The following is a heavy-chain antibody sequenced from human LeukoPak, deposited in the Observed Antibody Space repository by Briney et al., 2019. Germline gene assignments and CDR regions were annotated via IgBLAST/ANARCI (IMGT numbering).Heavy chain of an antibody. J-gene: IGHJ4*02. V-gene: IGHV3-23*01. CDR2: IGGSGGST. D-gene: IGHD3-10*01. CDR1: GFTFSSYA. CDR3: AKAYYYGSGTSYFDY. Sequence: GGSLRPSCAASGFTFSSYAMSWVRQAPGKGLEWVSGIGGSGGSTYYADSVKGRFTISRDNSKSTLYLQMNSLRAEDTAVYYCAKAYYYGSGTSYFDYWGQGTLVTVSS.